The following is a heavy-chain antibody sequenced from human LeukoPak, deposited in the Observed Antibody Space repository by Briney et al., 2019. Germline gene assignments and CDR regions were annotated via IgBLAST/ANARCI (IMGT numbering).Heavy chain of an antibody. CDR1: GTRFTSYW. Sequence: GGSLQISGQGSGTRFTSYWSGGVRRMPGKGLEGMGIIYPGDSDTRYSPSCQGQVTISADKSSSNAYLQWSSLKASDTALYYCAKSEFSSSPPPFDYWGQGTLVTVSS. CDR3: AKSEFSSSPPPFDY. V-gene: IGHV5-51*01. D-gene: IGHD6-6*01. J-gene: IGHJ4*02. CDR2: IYPGDSDT.